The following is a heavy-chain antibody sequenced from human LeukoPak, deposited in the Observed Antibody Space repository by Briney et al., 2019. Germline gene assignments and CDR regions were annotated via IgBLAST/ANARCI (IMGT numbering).Heavy chain of an antibody. CDR1: GXTLSPYW. CDR3: ARVQSGYTSTWYVWFDP. Sequence: GGSLRLSCAASGXTLSPYWMTWVRQAPGXGLEWVASIKQDGSEAYYVDSVKGRFTISRDNAKSSLYLLMNSLRAEDTALYFCARVQSGYTSTWYVWFDPWGQGTLVTVSS. J-gene: IGHJ5*02. V-gene: IGHV3-7*04. D-gene: IGHD6-13*01. CDR2: IKQDGSEA.